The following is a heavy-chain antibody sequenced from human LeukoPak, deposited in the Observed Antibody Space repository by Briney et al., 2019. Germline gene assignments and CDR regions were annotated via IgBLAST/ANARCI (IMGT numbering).Heavy chain of an antibody. CDR1: GGSISSYY. J-gene: IGHJ4*02. CDR3: ARKLVAGPRWVFDY. D-gene: IGHD6-19*01. V-gene: IGHV4-59*01. CDR2: IYYSGST. Sequence: SETLSLTCTVSGGSISSYYWSWIRQPPGKGLEWIGYIYYSGSTNYNPSLKSRVTISVDTSKNQFSLKLSSVTAADTAVYYCARKLVAGPRWVFDYWGQGTLVTVSS.